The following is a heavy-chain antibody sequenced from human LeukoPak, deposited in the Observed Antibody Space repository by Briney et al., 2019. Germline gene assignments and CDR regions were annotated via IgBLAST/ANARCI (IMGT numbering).Heavy chain of an antibody. CDR3: ARDLRGGKYDY. D-gene: IGHD4-23*01. J-gene: IGHJ4*02. CDR1: GGSISSGGYY. V-gene: IGHV4-30-2*02. CDR2: IYHSGST. Sequence: SQTLSLTCTVSGGSISSGGYYWSWIRQPPGKGLEWIGYIYHSGSTNYNPSLKSRVTISVDTSKNQFSLKPSSVTAADTAVYYCARDLRGGKYDYWGQGTLVTVSS.